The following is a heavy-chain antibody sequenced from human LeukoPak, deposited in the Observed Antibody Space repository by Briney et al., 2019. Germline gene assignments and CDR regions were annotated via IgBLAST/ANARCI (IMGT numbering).Heavy chain of an antibody. J-gene: IGHJ4*02. Sequence: TSETLSLTCTVSGGSISSYYWSWIRQPPGKGLEWIGYIYYSGSTNYNPSLKSRVTISVDTSKNQFSLKLSSVTAADTAVYYCARVRYYYGSGILKSGRFDYWGQGTLVTVSS. D-gene: IGHD3-10*01. CDR2: IYYSGST. CDR1: GGSISSYY. CDR3: ARVRYYYGSGILKSGRFDY. V-gene: IGHV4-59*01.